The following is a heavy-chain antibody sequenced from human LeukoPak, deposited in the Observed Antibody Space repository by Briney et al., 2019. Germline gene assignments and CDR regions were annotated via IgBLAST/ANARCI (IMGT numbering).Heavy chain of an antibody. D-gene: IGHD6-19*01. CDR1: GFTFSNYG. CDR2: IRYDGINK. J-gene: IGHJ4*02. CDR3: TKAVAVAGLFDS. V-gene: IGHV3-30*02. Sequence: GGSLRLSCAASGFTFSNYGIHWVRQAPGKGLDWVAFIRYDGINKYYADSVKGRFTIFRDNSKNTLYLQMISLRAEDTAVYYCTKAVAVAGLFDSWGQGTLVTVSS.